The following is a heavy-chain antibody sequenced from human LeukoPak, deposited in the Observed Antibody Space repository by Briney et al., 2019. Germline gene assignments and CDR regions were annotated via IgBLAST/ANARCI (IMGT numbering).Heavy chain of an antibody. J-gene: IGHJ4*02. CDR1: GFTFTSYA. Sequence: GGSLRLSCAASGFTFTSYAMNWVRQAPGKGLEWVSGISGSGGSTYYADSVKGRFSISRDNFKNTLYLQLNSLRVEDTAVYYCAKAHGGSYHSGIDWGQGTLVIVSS. CDR2: ISGSGGST. V-gene: IGHV3-23*01. CDR3: AKAHGGSYHSGID. D-gene: IGHD1-26*01.